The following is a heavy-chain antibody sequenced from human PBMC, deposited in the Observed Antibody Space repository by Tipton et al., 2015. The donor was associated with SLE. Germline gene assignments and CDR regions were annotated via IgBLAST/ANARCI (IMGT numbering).Heavy chain of an antibody. CDR3: ARDGDGSDF. Sequence: TLSLTCTVSGASLSRGDDFWSWIRQSAGKGLEWIGRIHTTGSTYYNPSFQSRVSTSVDTSKNQFSLKLRSMTAADTAIYYCARDGDGSDFWGQGTLITVSS. CDR2: IHTTGST. CDR1: GASLSRGDDF. J-gene: IGHJ4*02. V-gene: IGHV4-61*02. D-gene: IGHD6-25*01.